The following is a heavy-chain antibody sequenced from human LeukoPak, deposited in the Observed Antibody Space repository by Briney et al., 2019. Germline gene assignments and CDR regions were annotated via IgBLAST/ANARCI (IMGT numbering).Heavy chain of an antibody. J-gene: IGHJ4*02. Sequence: PGGSLRLSCAASGFTFSSYWMSWVRQAPGKGLEWVSAISGSGAGTYYADSVKGRFTISRDSSKNTLYLQMNSLRAEDTAVYYCAKCPVEGFYYGSATYAYYFDYWGRGTLVTVSS. CDR3: AKCPVEGFYYGSATYAYYFDY. D-gene: IGHD3-10*01. CDR1: GFTFSSYW. V-gene: IGHV3-23*01. CDR2: ISGSGAGT.